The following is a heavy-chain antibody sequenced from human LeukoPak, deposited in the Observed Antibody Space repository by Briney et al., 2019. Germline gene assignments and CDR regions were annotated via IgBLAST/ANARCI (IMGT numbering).Heavy chain of an antibody. Sequence: GGSLRPSCAASGFTFKNYGMHWVRQAPGRGLEWVAVIWYDGTNKYYAESVKGRFTISRDNSKNTLYLQMDSLRDEDTAVYYCAGDERSRYLDLWGQGTLVIVSS. CDR3: AGDERSRYLDL. J-gene: IGHJ4*02. CDR1: GFTFKNYG. V-gene: IGHV3-33*01. D-gene: IGHD2-2*01. CDR2: IWYDGTNK.